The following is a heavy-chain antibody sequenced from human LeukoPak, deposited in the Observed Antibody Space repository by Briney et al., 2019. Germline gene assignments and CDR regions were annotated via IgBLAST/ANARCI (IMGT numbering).Heavy chain of an antibody. CDR3: AITATDLWFGEFNDY. CDR2: IGSSGSTI. Sequence: PGGSLRLSCAASGFTFSSYEMNWVRQAPGKGLEWVSYIGSSGSTIYYADSVKGRFTISRDNSKNTLYLQMNSLRAEDTAVYYCAITATDLWFGEFNDYWGQGTLVTVSS. D-gene: IGHD3-10*01. J-gene: IGHJ4*02. V-gene: IGHV3-48*03. CDR1: GFTFSSYE.